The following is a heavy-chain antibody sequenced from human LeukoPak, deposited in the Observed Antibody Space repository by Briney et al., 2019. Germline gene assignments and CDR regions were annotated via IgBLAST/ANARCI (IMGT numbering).Heavy chain of an antibody. D-gene: IGHD3-10*01. CDR1: RFTFSSYA. J-gene: IGHJ4*02. Sequence: QPGGSLRLSCAASRFTFSSYAMSWVRQAPGKGLEWVSAISGSGGSTYYADSVKGRFTISRDNSKNTLYLQMDSLRAEDTAVYYCAKGAHGWFRELFDYWGQGTLVTVSS. CDR2: ISGSGGST. V-gene: IGHV3-23*01. CDR3: AKGAHGWFRELFDY.